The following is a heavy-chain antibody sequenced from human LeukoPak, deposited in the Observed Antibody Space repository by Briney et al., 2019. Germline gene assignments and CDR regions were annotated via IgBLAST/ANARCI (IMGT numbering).Heavy chain of an antibody. V-gene: IGHV3-74*01. CDR3: ARGIFDEGLD. CDR1: GFTLSNYW. CDR2: INSDGSST. Sequence: PGGSLRLSCAPSGFTLSNYWMHWVRQAPGKGPVWVSRINSDGSSTSYADSVKGRFNISRDNAKNTLYLQMSSLRAEDTAVYYCARGIFDEGLDWGQGTLVTVSS. J-gene: IGHJ4*02. D-gene: IGHD3-9*01.